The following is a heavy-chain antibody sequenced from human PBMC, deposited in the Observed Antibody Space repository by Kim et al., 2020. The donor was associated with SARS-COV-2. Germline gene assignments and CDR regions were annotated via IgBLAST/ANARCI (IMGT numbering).Heavy chain of an antibody. V-gene: IGHV3-74*01. CDR2: ISSDGSSI. J-gene: IGHJ6*02. D-gene: IGHD3-10*01. CDR3: ARGGASGSYSRVNYGLDV. CDR1: GFTFSGYW. Sequence: GGSLRLSCAASGFTFSGYWMHWVRQAPGKGLVWVSRISSDGSSINYADFVKGRFTISRDNAKNTLYVQMNSLRVEDTAVYYCARGGASGSYSRVNYGLDVWGQGTTVTVSS.